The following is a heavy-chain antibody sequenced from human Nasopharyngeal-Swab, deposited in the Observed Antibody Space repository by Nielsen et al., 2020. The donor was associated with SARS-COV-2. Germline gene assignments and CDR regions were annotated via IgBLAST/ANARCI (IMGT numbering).Heavy chain of an antibody. D-gene: IGHD4-17*01. Sequence: SETLSLTCTVSGGSISSSGYYWGWIRQPPGKGLEWIGSIYYSGSTYYNPSLKSRVTISVDTSKNQFSLKLSSVTAADTAVYYCARVGGDGYYYYGMDVWGQGTTVTVSS. CDR3: ARVGGDGYYYYGMDV. CDR2: IYYSGST. CDR1: GGSISSSGYY. J-gene: IGHJ6*02. V-gene: IGHV4-39*01.